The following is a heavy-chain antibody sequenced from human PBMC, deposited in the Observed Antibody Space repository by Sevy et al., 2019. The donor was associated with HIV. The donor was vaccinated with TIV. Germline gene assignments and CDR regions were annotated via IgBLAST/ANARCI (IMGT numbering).Heavy chain of an antibody. CDR3: AKAKTVAAGFDY. Sequence: GGSLRLSCAASGFTFRSYVMSWVRQAPGKGLEWVSSISGRGGSTYYADSVKGRFTISRDNFKSTLYLQMNSLRAEDTAVYYCAKAKTVAAGFDYWGQGTLVTVSS. J-gene: IGHJ4*02. CDR2: ISGRGGST. D-gene: IGHD2-15*01. CDR1: GFTFRSYV. V-gene: IGHV3-23*01.